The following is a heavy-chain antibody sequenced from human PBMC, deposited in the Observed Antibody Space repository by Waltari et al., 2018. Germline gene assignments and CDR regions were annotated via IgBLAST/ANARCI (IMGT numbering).Heavy chain of an antibody. CDR3: ARAGYCSGGSCSGWFDP. V-gene: IGHV1-69*04. D-gene: IGHD2-15*01. CDR2: IIPILGIA. CDR1: GGPFSSYP. J-gene: IGHJ5*02. Sequence: QVQLVQSGAEVKKPGSSVKVSCTASGGPFSSYPISWVRQAAGQGLEWMGRIIPILGIANYAQKFQGRVTITADKSTSTAYMELSSLRSEDTAVYYCARAGYCSGGSCSGWFDPWGQGTLVTVSS.